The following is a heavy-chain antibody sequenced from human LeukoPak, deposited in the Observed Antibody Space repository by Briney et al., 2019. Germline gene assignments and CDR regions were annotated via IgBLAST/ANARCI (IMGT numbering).Heavy chain of an antibody. CDR1: GYTFTDYY. CDR2: INPSGGST. D-gene: IGHD6-13*01. V-gene: IGHV1-46*01. J-gene: IGHJ5*02. Sequence: GASVKVSCKASGYTFTDYYINWVRQAPGQGLEWMGIINPSGGSTSYAQKFQGRVTMTRDTSTSTVYMELSSLRSEDTAVYYCAGWGSAAAAGGDVNWFDPWGQGTLVTVSS. CDR3: AGWGSAAAAGGDVNWFDP.